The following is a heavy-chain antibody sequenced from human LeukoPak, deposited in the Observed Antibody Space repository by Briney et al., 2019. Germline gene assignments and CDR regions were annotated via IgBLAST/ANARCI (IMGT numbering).Heavy chain of an antibody. CDR3: ARRFTNYYYYYMDV. CDR2: INHSGST. Sequence: PSETLSLTCAVYGGSFSGYYWSWIRHPPGKGLEWIGEINHSGSTNYNPSLKSRVTISVDTPKNQFSLKLSSVTAADTAVYYCARRFTNYYYYYMDVWGKGTTVTVSS. D-gene: IGHD3-10*01. CDR1: GGSFSGYY. V-gene: IGHV4-34*01. J-gene: IGHJ6*03.